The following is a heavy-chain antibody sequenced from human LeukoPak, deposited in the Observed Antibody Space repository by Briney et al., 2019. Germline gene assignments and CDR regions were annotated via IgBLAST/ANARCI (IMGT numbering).Heavy chain of an antibody. CDR1: GYTFTSYD. V-gene: IGHV1-8*03. CDR2: MNPNSGNT. D-gene: IGHD3-9*01. J-gene: IGHJ4*02. Sequence: GASVKVSCKASGYTFTSYDINWVRQATGQGLGWMGWMNPNSGNTGYAQKFQGRGTITTKASISTAYIEQSSLITEDTAVDYCATRRCILSGYNYWGQGALVTVSS. CDR3: ATRRCILSGYNY.